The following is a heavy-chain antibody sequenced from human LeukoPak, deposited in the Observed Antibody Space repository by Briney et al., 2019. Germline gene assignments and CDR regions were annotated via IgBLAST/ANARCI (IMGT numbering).Heavy chain of an antibody. J-gene: IGHJ4*02. Sequence: PGGPLRLSCAASGFTFSSYAMHWVRQAPGKGLEWVAVISYDGSNKYYADSVKGRFTISRDNSKNTLYLQMNSLRAEDTAVYYCARVGDYGSGSYGYWGQGTLVTVSS. V-gene: IGHV3-30*04. CDR1: GFTFSSYA. D-gene: IGHD3-10*01. CDR3: ARVGDYGSGSYGY. CDR2: ISYDGSNK.